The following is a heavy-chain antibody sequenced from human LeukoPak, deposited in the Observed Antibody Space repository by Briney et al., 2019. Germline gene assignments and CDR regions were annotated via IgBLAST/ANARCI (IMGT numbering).Heavy chain of an antibody. Sequence: SGSLSLTCAVYGGSFSGYFWAWIRQPPGKGLEWIGEITHSGSTNYNPSLKSRVTISLDTSKNQFSLKVSSVTAADTAVYYCARGPPTEYYGSGGYYHFDYWGQGTQVTVSS. CDR2: ITHSGST. CDR1: GGSFSGYF. V-gene: IGHV4-34*01. D-gene: IGHD3-22*01. J-gene: IGHJ4*02. CDR3: ARGPPTEYYGSGGYYHFDY.